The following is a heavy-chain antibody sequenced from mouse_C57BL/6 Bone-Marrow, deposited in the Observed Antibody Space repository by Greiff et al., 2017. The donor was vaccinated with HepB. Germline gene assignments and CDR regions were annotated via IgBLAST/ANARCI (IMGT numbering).Heavy chain of an antibody. Sequence: QVQLQQSGAELVKPGASVKLSCKASGYTFTSYWMHWVKQRPGRGLEWIGRIDPKSGGTKYNEKFKSKATLTVDKPSSTAYMQLSSLTSEDSAVYYCARGAINTVVADYWGQGTTLTVSS. CDR2: IDPKSGGT. V-gene: IGHV1-72*01. D-gene: IGHD1-1*01. CDR1: GYTFTSYW. J-gene: IGHJ2*01. CDR3: ARGAINTVVADY.